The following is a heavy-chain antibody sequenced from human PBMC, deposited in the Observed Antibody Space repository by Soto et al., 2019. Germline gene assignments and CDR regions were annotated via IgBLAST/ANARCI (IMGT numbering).Heavy chain of an antibody. Sequence: QITLKESGPTLVKPTQTLTLTCTFSGFSLTTDRVGVGWIRQPPGEALEWLAVIYWDDSKTYRPSLESRLTITKNTHKNQVALTMTNMDSLDTATYYCAHAYGGRSLYWGQGTLVPVSS. CDR3: AHAYGGRSLY. J-gene: IGHJ4*02. CDR2: IYWDDSK. D-gene: IGHD4-17*01. CDR1: GFSLTTDRVG. V-gene: IGHV2-5*02.